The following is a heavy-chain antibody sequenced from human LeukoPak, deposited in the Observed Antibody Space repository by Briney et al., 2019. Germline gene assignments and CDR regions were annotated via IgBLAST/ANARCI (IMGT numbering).Heavy chain of an antibody. Sequence: SETLSLTCAVYGGSFSGYYRSWIRQPPGKGLEWIGEINHSGSTNYNPSLKSRVTISVDTSKNQFSLKLSSVTAADTAVYYCARCSYMTTVYYFDYWGQGTLVTVSS. J-gene: IGHJ4*02. CDR3: ARCSYMTTVYYFDY. D-gene: IGHD4-17*01. V-gene: IGHV4-34*01. CDR2: INHSGST. CDR1: GGSFSGYY.